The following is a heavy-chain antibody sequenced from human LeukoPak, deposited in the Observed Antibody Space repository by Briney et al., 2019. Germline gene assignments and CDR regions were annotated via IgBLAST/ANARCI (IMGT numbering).Heavy chain of an antibody. J-gene: IGHJ4*02. CDR1: GFTFSSYA. Sequence: GGSLRLSCAASGFTFSSYAMSWVRQAPGKGLEWVSALSSSGGSTYYADSVKGRFTISRDNSKKTLYLQMNSLRAEDTAVYNCAKVLPSSASSDYWSQGTLVTVSS. D-gene: IGHD6-19*01. CDR2: LSSSGGST. CDR3: AKVLPSSASSDY. V-gene: IGHV3-23*01.